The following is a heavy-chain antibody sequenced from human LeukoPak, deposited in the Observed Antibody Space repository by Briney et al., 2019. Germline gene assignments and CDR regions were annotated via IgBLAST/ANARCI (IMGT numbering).Heavy chain of an antibody. J-gene: IGHJ4*02. CDR2: IYYTGCA. V-gene: IGHV4-39*02. Sequence: SETLACNSTGSGGSISSSNYYRSWIGQPPGQGPEWIASIYYTGCAYYNPSLMSRATISVDTSKNQSSLRLSSVTAADTAVYYCARDSEYWGQGTLVTVSS. CDR3: ARDSEY. CDR1: GGSISSSNYY.